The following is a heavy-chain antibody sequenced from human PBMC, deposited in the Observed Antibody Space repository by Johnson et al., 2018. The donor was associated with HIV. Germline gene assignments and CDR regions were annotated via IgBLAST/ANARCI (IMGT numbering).Heavy chain of an antibody. CDR2: IRYDGSNK. J-gene: IGHJ3*02. V-gene: IGHV3-30*02. CDR3: ARDQEQWLHPHAFDI. D-gene: IGHD6-19*01. CDR1: GFTFSSYG. Sequence: VQLVESGGGVVQPGGSLRLSCAASGFTFSSYGMHWVRQAPGKGLEWVAFIRYDGSNKYYVDSVKGRFTISRDNAKNSLYLQMNSLRAEDTAVYYCARDQEQWLHPHAFDIWGQGTMVTVSS.